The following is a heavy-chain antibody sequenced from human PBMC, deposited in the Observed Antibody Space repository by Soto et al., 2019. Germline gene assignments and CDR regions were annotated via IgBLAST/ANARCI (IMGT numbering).Heavy chain of an antibody. CDR3: ARDLTNTYYDQIFDALDI. J-gene: IGHJ3*02. D-gene: IGHD3-22*01. V-gene: IGHV1-3*01. CDR2: INAGNGNT. Sequence: SVKVSCNASGYTFPSYARHWVRQAPGQRLEWMGWINAGNGNTKYSQKFQGRVTITRETSASTAYMELSSLRPEDTAVYYCARDLTNTYYDQIFDALDIWRQGTMVTVSS. CDR1: GYTFPSYA.